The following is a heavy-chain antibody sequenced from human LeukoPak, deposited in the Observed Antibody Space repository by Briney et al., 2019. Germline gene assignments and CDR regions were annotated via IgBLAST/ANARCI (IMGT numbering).Heavy chain of an antibody. CDR2: ISAYNGNT. D-gene: IGHD3-3*01. CDR3: ARDYDFWSGYYFDY. V-gene: IGHV1-18*01. CDR1: GYTFTSYG. J-gene: IGHJ4*02. Sequence: ASVTVSCTASGYTFTSYGISWVRQAPGQGLEWMGWISAYNGNTNYAQKLQGRVTMTTDTSTSTAYMELRSLRSDDTAVYYCARDYDFWSGYYFDYWGQGTLVTVSS.